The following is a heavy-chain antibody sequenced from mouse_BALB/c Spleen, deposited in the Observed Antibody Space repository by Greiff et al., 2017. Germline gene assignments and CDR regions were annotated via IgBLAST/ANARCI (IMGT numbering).Heavy chain of an antibody. J-gene: IGHJ4*01. CDR2: INPDSSTI. D-gene: IGHD2-3*01. V-gene: IGHV4-1*02. Sequence: EVKLMESGGGLVQPGGSLKLSCAASGFDFSRYWMSWVRQAPGKGLEWIGEINPDSSTINYTPSLKDKFIISRDNAKNTLYLQMSKVRSEDTALYYCAREGYDGYYRGAMDYWGQGTSVTVSS. CDR1: GFDFSRYW. CDR3: AREGYDGYYRGAMDY.